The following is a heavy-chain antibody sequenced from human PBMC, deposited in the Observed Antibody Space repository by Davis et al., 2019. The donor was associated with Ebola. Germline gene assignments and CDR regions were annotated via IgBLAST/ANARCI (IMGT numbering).Heavy chain of an antibody. J-gene: IGHJ6*02. CDR2: IYHSGST. CDR3: ARERAGWRFGELSRYYYYYGMDV. Sequence: MPSETLSLTCAVSGGSISSSNWWTWVRQPPGKGLEWIGEIYHSGSTNYNPSLKSRVTISVDKSKNQFSLKLSSVTAADTAVYYCARERAGWRFGELSRYYYYYGMDVWGQGTTVTVSS. V-gene: IGHV4-4*02. D-gene: IGHD3-10*01. CDR1: GGSISSSNW.